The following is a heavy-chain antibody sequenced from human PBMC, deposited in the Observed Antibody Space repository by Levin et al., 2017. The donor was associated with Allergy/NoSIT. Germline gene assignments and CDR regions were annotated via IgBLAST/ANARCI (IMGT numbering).Heavy chain of an antibody. CDR2: ISGSAGST. V-gene: IGHV3-23*01. J-gene: IGHJ4*02. CDR3: AKHGGIFGEFTD. Sequence: GESLKISCAASGFTFSSYGMSWVRQAPGKGLEWVSAISGSAGSTFYADSVKGRFTISRDNSKNMLYVQMNSLRAEDTALYYCAKHGGIFGEFTDWGQGTLVTVSS. CDR1: GFTFSSYG. D-gene: IGHD3-10*01.